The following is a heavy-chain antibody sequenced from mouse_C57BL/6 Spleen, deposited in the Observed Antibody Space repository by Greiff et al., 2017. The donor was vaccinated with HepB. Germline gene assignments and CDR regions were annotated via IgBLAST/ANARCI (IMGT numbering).Heavy chain of an antibody. J-gene: IGHJ3*01. D-gene: IGHD2-4*01. CDR1: GYAFSSSW. CDR3: ARMEDYDGFAY. V-gene: IGHV1-82*01. CDR2: IYPGDGDT. Sequence: QVQLQQSGPELVKPGASVKISCKASGYAFSSSWMNWVKQRPGKGLEWIGRIYPGDGDTNYNGKFKGKATLTSDKSSSTAYMQLSSLTSEDSAVYFCARMEDYDGFAYWGQGTLVTVSA.